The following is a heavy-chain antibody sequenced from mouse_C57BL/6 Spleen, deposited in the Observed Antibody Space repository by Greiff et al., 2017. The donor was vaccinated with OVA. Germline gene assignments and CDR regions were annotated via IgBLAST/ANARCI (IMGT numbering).Heavy chain of an antibody. CDR3: ARSGLRRSYYAVDY. V-gene: IGHV1-52*01. J-gene: IGHJ4*01. CDR1: GYTFTSYW. Sequence: QVQLQQPGAELVRPGSSVKLSCKASGYTFTSYWMHWVKQRPIQGLEWIGNIDPSDSETHYNQQFKDKATLTVDKSSSTAYMQLSSLTSEDSTVYYWARSGLRRSYYAVDYWGQGTSVTVSS. CDR2: IDPSDSET. D-gene: IGHD2-4*01.